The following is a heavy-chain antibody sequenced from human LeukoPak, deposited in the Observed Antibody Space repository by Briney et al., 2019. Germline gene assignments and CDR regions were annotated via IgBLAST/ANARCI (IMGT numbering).Heavy chain of an antibody. D-gene: IGHD2-2*01. Sequence: ASVKVSCKASGGTFSSYTISWVRQAPGQGIEWMGRIIPILGIENYAQKFQGTVTITADKSTSTAYMELSSLRSEDTAVYYCAREYCSSTSCTADFDYWGHGTLVTVSS. CDR1: GGTFSSYT. J-gene: IGHJ4*01. CDR3: AREYCSSTSCTADFDY. V-gene: IGHV1-69*04. CDR2: IIPILGIE.